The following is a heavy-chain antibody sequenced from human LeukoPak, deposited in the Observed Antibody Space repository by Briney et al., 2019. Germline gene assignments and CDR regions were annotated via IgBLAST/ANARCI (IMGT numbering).Heavy chain of an antibody. CDR1: GFTFDDYA. Sequence: GGSLRLSCAASGFTFDDYAMHWVRQAPGKGLEWVSGISWNSGSIGYADSVKGRFTISRDNAKNSLYLQMNSLRAEDTALYYCAREMSYYNSGTYYNSFDYWGQGTLVTVSS. CDR2: ISWNSGSI. D-gene: IGHD3-10*01. CDR3: AREMSYYNSGTYYNSFDY. V-gene: IGHV3-9*01. J-gene: IGHJ4*02.